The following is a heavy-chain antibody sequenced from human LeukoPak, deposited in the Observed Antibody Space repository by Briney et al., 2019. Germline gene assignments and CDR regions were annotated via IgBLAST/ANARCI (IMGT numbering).Heavy chain of an antibody. D-gene: IGHD3-10*01. CDR1: GFTFSDYT. CDR2: ISSNGGST. Sequence: PGGSLRLSCSASGFTFSDYTMHWVRQAPGKGLEYVSAISSNGGSTYYADSVKGRFTISRDNAKNSLYLQMNSLRAEDTAVYYCARGPPMDWGQGTLVTVSS. J-gene: IGHJ4*02. CDR3: ARGPPMD. V-gene: IGHV3-64*04.